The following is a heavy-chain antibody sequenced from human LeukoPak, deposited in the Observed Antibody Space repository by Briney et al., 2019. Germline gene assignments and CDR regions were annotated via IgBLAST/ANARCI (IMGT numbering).Heavy chain of an antibody. J-gene: IGHJ4*02. CDR2: IYSSGST. Sequence: PSETLSLTCSVSGASISTFHWTWFRQPAGRGLEWIGLIYSSGSTLLNPSLKNRVAKSVDLTKNQLSLKLTSVTAADTAMYFCARKDGDYWGRGTLVTVSS. CDR3: ARKDGDY. CDR1: GASISTFH. V-gene: IGHV4-4*07.